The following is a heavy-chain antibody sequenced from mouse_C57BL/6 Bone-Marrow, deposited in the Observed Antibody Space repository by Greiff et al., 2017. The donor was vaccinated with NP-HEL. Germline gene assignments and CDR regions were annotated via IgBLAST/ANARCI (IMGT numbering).Heavy chain of an antibody. V-gene: IGHV5-16*01. CDR3: ARETYYSNYGDYYAMDY. J-gene: IGHJ4*01. CDR1: GFTFSDYY. D-gene: IGHD2-5*01. CDR2: INYDGSST. Sequence: DVKLVESEGGLVQPGSSMKLSCTASGFTFSDYYMAWVRQVPEKGLEWVANINYDGSSTYYLDSLKSRFIISRDNAKNILYLQMSSLKSEDTATYYCARETYYSNYGDYYAMDYWGQGTSVTVSS.